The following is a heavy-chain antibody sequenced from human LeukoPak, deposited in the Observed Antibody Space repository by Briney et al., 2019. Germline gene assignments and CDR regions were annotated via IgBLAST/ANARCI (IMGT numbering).Heavy chain of an antibody. CDR2: INPNSGGT. CDR3: ARVIAVDIVVVVAATATGGGWFDP. CDR1: GYTFTPYY. V-gene: IGHV1-2*02. J-gene: IGHJ5*02. D-gene: IGHD2-15*01. Sequence: ASVTVSCKASGYTFTPYYMHWVRQAPGQGREWMGWINPNSGGTNYAQKFQGRVTITRDTSISTAYMELSRLRSDDTAVYYCARVIAVDIVVVVAATATGGGWFDPWGQGTLVTVSS.